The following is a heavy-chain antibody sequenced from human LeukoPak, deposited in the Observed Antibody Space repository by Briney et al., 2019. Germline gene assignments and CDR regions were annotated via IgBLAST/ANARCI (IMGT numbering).Heavy chain of an antibody. CDR1: GGSISSYY. Sequence: SETLSLTCTVSGGSISSYYWSWIRQPPGKGLEWIGYIYYSGSTNYNPSLKSRVTISVDTSKNQFSLKLSSVTAADTAVYYCARPLYSSSWYYFDYWGQGTLVTVSS. J-gene: IGHJ4*02. D-gene: IGHD6-13*01. CDR3: ARPLYSSSWYYFDY. V-gene: IGHV4-59*01. CDR2: IYYSGST.